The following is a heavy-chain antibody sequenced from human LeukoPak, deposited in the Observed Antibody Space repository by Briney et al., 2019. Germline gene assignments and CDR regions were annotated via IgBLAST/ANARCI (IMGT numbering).Heavy chain of an antibody. V-gene: IGHV3-23*01. CDR3: AKDSHYDSGGYGDAFDI. J-gene: IGHJ3*02. CDR2: ISGSGGFP. D-gene: IGHD3-22*01. Sequence: PGGSLRLSCAASGFAFSSYTMNWVRQAPGKGLEWVSAISGSGGFPYYADSVKGRFTISRDISKSTLYLQTNSLRAEDTAVYYCAKDSHYDSGGYGDAFDIRGQGTMVTVSS. CDR1: GFAFSSYT.